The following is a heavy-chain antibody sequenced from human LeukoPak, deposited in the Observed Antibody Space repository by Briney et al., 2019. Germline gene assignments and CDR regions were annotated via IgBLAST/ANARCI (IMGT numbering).Heavy chain of an antibody. D-gene: IGHD3-22*01. CDR3: ARWYYHDSSGYYDYYYYMDV. J-gene: IGHJ6*03. CDR1: GYTFTSYA. Sequence: ASVKVSCKTSGYTFTSYAMNWVRQAPGQGLEWMGWINTNTGNPTYAQGFTGRFVFSLDTSVSTAYLQISSLKAEDTAVYYCARWYYHDSSGYYDYYYYMDVWGKGTTVTVSS. V-gene: IGHV7-4-1*02. CDR2: INTNTGNP.